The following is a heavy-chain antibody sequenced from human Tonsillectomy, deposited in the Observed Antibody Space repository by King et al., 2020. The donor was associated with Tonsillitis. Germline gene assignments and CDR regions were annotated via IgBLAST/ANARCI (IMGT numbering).Heavy chain of an antibody. Sequence: MQLQESGPGLVKPSQTLSLTCTVSGDSISSGDYYWSWIRQPPGKGLEWIGYIYYSGSTYYNPSLKSRVTISIATSKNQFSLKLSSVTAAATAVYYCLSLPTFYWYFDLWGRGTLVTVSS. CDR2: IYYSGST. V-gene: IGHV4-30-4*01. CDR1: GDSISSGDYY. J-gene: IGHJ2*01. CDR3: LSLPTFYWYFDL.